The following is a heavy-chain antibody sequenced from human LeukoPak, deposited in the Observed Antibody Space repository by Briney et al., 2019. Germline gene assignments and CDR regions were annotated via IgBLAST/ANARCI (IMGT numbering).Heavy chain of an antibody. V-gene: IGHV3-21*01. CDR3: APVEMAIDY. CDR1: GFTFSSYS. Sequence: GGSLRLSCAASGFTFSSYSMNWVRKAPGKGLEWVSSISSSSGYIYYADSVKGRFTISRDNAKNSLYLQMNSLRAEDTAVYYCAPVEMAIDYWGQGTLVTVSS. J-gene: IGHJ4*02. CDR2: ISSSSGYI. D-gene: IGHD5-24*01.